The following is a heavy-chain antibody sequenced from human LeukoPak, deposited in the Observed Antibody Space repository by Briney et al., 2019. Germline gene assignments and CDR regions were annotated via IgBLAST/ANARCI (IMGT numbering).Heavy chain of an antibody. CDR1: GYTFTSYD. Sequence: ASVKVSCKASGYTFTSYDINWVRQATGQGLEWMGWMSPNSGNTGYAQKFQGRVTMTRNTSISTAYMELSSLRSEDTAVYYCARKRAMMYHWFDPWGQGTLVTVSS. J-gene: IGHJ5*02. CDR2: MSPNSGNT. CDR3: ARKRAMMYHWFDP. D-gene: IGHD2-2*01. V-gene: IGHV1-8*01.